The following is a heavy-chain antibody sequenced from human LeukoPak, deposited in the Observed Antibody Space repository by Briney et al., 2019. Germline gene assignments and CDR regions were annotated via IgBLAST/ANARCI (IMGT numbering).Heavy chain of an antibody. CDR2: MNPNSGNT. Sequence: ASVKVSCKASGGTFSSYAISWVRQAPGQGLEWMGWMNPNSGNTGYAQKFQGRVTMTRNTSISTAYMELSSLRSEDTAVYYCARVVTSDAFDIWGQGTMVTVSS. CDR3: ARVVTSDAFDI. D-gene: IGHD2-2*01. J-gene: IGHJ3*02. V-gene: IGHV1-8*02. CDR1: GGTFSSYA.